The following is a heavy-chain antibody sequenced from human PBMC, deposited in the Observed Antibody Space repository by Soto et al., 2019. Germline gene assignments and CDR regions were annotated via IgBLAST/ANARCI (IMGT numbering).Heavy chain of an antibody. J-gene: IGHJ6*02. Sequence: GPSVKVSCKASGYTFTSYGISWVRQAPGQGLEWMGWISAYNGNTNYAQKLQGRVTMTTDTSTSTAYMELRSLRSDDTAVYYCARSMDTAMVTAPYYYYYGMDVWGQGTTVTVSS. V-gene: IGHV1-18*04. CDR1: GYTFTSYG. D-gene: IGHD5-18*01. CDR2: ISAYNGNT. CDR3: ARSMDTAMVTAPYYYYYGMDV.